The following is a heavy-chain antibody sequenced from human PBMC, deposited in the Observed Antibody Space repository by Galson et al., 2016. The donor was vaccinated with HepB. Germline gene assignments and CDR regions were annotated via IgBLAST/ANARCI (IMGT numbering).Heavy chain of an antibody. J-gene: IGHJ5*02. D-gene: IGHD4-17*01. Sequence: QSGAEVKKPGESLRISCKGSGYSFTTYWITWVRQMPGKGLEWMGRIDPSDSYTNYSPSFQGHVTISADKSISTAYLHWSSLKASDTAMDYCAREDYGDYAAWFDPWGQGTLVTVSS. CDR1: GYSFTTYW. CDR3: AREDYGDYAAWFDP. V-gene: IGHV5-10-1*01. CDR2: IDPSDSYT.